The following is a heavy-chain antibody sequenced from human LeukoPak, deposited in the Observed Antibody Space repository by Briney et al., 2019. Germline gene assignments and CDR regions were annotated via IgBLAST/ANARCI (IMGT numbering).Heavy chain of an antibody. J-gene: IGHJ6*03. V-gene: IGHV3-7*03. CDR2: IKPDGSEE. D-gene: IGHD5-18*01. CDR1: GFSFSSYW. CDR3: AKSGIIQGYYFYYMDV. Sequence: GGTLRLSCAASGFSFSSYWMSWVRQAPGKGLEWVASIKPDGSEEQYVDSVKGRFTISRDNAKNSLYLQMNSLRAEDTALYYCAKSGIIQGYYFYYMDVWGKGTTVTISS.